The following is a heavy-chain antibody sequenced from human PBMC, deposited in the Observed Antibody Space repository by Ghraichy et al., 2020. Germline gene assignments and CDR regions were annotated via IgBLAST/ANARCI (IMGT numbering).Heavy chain of an antibody. Sequence: GFLRLSCAASGFTFTNFWMNWVRQAPGKGLEWVASIKGDGSEKYYVDSVKGRFTISRDNAKNSLYLQMNSLRVEDTAVYYCARGNWVAGGYWGQGTLVTVSS. D-gene: IGHD6-19*01. CDR2: IKGDGSEK. CDR1: GFTFTNFW. CDR3: ARGNWVAGGY. J-gene: IGHJ4*02. V-gene: IGHV3-7*01.